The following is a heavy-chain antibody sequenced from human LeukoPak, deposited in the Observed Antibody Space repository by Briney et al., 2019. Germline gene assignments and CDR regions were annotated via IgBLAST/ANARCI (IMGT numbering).Heavy chain of an antibody. CDR3: ASSPVGATDY. CDR1: GGSISSGSYY. J-gene: IGHJ4*02. Sequence: SETLSLTCTVSGGSISSGSYYWSWIRQPAGKGLEWIGRIYTSGSTYYNPSLKSRVTISVDRSKNQFSLKLSSVTAADTAVYYCASSPVGATDYWGQGTLVTVSS. V-gene: IGHV4-61*02. CDR2: IYTSGST. D-gene: IGHD1-26*01.